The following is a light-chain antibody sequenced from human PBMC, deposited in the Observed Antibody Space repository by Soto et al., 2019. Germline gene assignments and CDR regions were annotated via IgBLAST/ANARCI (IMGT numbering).Light chain of an antibody. CDR3: QQFNSYPIT. Sequence: AIQLTQSPSSLSASVGDRVTITCRASQDIRGALAWYQQKPGKAPKMLIYDVSTLESGVPSRFSGSSSGTDFTLTISSLQPEDFAPYYCQQFNSYPITFGQGTRLEIK. CDR1: QDIRGA. V-gene: IGKV1-13*02. J-gene: IGKJ5*01. CDR2: DVS.